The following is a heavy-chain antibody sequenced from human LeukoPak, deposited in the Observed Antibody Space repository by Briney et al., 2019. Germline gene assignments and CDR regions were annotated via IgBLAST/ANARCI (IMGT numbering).Heavy chain of an antibody. Sequence: APVKVSFKASGFPFSSYGISWGGPAPGQRVEWVGWISAYNGNTNYAQKLQGRVTMTTDTSTSTACMELRSLRSDDTAVYYCARERFVYSYGIRGFDYWGQGTLVTVSS. CDR2: ISAYNGNT. CDR3: ARERFVYSYGIRGFDY. V-gene: IGHV1-18*01. J-gene: IGHJ4*02. D-gene: IGHD5-18*01. CDR1: GFPFSSYG.